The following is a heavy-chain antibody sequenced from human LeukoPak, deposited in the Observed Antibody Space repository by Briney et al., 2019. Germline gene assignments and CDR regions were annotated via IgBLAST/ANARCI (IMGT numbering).Heavy chain of an antibody. J-gene: IGHJ3*02. CDR1: GFTFNNYV. D-gene: IGHD3-16*01. CDR2: ISGSGGST. CDR3: AKRITRANAYRDDAFDI. V-gene: IGHV3-23*01. Sequence: GGSLRLSCAASGFTFNNYVMAWVRQAPGKGLEWVSGISGSGGSTYYVDSVKGRFTISRDNSKNSPYLQMNSLRAEDTAVYYCAKRITRANAYRDDAFDIWGQGTVVTVSS.